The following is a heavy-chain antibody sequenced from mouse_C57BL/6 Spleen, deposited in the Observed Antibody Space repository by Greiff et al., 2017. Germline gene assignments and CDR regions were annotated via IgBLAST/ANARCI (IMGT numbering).Heavy chain of an antibody. J-gene: IGHJ1*03. CDR1: GYTFTSYW. Sequence: QVQLQQPGAELVRPGTSVKLSCKASGYTFTSYWMHWVKQRPGQGLEWIGVIDPSDSYTNYNQKFKGKATLTVDTSSSTAYMQLSSLTSEDSAVYYCARRHYSNYVWYFDVWGTGTTVTVSS. V-gene: IGHV1-59*01. CDR2: IDPSDSYT. CDR3: ARRHYSNYVWYFDV. D-gene: IGHD2-5*01.